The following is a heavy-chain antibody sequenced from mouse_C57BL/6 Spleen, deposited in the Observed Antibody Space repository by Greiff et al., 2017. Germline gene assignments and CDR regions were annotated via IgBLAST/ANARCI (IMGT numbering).Heavy chain of an antibody. D-gene: IGHD1-1*01. J-gene: IGHJ1*03. CDR3: ARGYYGSSFWYFDV. Sequence: VKLMESGAELVKPGASVKMSCKASGYTFTSYWITWVKQRPGQGLEWIGDIYPGSGSTNYNEKFKSKATLTVDTSSSTAYMQLSSLTSEDSAVYYCARGYYGSSFWYFDVWGTGTTVTVSS. CDR2: IYPGSGST. V-gene: IGHV1-55*01. CDR1: GYTFTSYW.